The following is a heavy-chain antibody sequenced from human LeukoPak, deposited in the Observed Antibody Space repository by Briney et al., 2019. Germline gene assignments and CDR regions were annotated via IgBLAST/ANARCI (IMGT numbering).Heavy chain of an antibody. D-gene: IGHD6-13*01. Sequence: PGGSLRLSCVASGFTFSSYAMHWVRQAPGKGLEWVAVISYDGSNKYYADSVKGRFTISRDNSKNTLYLQMNSLRAEDTAVYYCARDRAIAAAGLDYWGQGTLVTVSS. CDR3: ARDRAIAAAGLDY. CDR2: ISYDGSNK. CDR1: GFTFSSYA. J-gene: IGHJ4*02. V-gene: IGHV3-30-3*01.